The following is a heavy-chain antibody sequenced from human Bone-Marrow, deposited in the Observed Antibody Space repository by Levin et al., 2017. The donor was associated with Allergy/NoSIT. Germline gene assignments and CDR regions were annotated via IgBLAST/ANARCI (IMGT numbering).Heavy chain of an antibody. Sequence: GESLKISCAASGFTFSSYGMHWVRQAPGKGLEWVAVIWYDGSNKYYADSVKGRFTISRDNSKNTLYLQMNSLRAEDTAVYYCARDNHLLTTSFDPWGQGTLVTVSS. CDR3: ARDNHLLTTSFDP. CDR2: IWYDGSNK. CDR1: GFTFSSYG. D-gene: IGHD1-14*01. J-gene: IGHJ5*02. V-gene: IGHV3-33*01.